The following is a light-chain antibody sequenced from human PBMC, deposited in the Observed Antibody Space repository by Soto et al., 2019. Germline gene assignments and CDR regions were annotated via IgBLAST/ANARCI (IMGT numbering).Light chain of an antibody. CDR2: LAS. CDR3: MQAIQTPPT. Sequence: DIVMTQSPLSLPVTPGEPASISCRSSQSLLESDGFNYLDWYLQKPGQSPQLLIYLASKRASGVPDRFSGSGSGTDFTLKISRVEAEDVGVYYCMQAIQTPPTFGGGTKVEIK. J-gene: IGKJ4*01. CDR1: QSLLESDGFNY. V-gene: IGKV2-28*01.